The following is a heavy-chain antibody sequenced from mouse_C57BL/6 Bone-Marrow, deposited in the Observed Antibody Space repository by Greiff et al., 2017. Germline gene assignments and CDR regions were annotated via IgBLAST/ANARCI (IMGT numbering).Heavy chain of an antibody. D-gene: IGHD3-2*02. CDR3: ARSPRQLRLRGGDFDD. CDR1: GYTFTSYW. J-gene: IGHJ2*01. Sequence: QVQLQQSGAELAKPGASVKLSCKASGYTFTSYWMHWVKQRPGQGLEWIGYINPSSGYTKYNQKFKDKATLTADKSSSTAYMQLSSLTSEDSAVYYWARSPRQLRLRGGDFDDWGQGTTLTVSS. V-gene: IGHV1-7*01. CDR2: INPSSGYT.